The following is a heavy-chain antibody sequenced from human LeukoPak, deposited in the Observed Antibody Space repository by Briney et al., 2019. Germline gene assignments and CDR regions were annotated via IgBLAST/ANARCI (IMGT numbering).Heavy chain of an antibody. J-gene: IGHJ4*02. CDR3: ARDTGERFLEWLPFDY. Sequence: GGSLRLSCAASGFTFSSYWMHWVRQAPGKGLVWVSRINTDGSSTSYADSVKGRFTISRDNAKNTLYLQMNSLRAEDTAVYYCARDTGERFLEWLPFDYWGQGTLVTVSS. CDR2: INTDGSST. D-gene: IGHD3-3*01. V-gene: IGHV3-74*01. CDR1: GFTFSSYW.